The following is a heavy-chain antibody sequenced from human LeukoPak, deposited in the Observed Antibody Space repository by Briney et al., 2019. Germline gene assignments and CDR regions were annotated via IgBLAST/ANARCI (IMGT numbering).Heavy chain of an antibody. CDR3: ARDRRYYYDSSGGIDY. V-gene: IGHV3-7*01. J-gene: IGHJ4*02. CDR1: GFTFSSYW. CDR2: IKQDGSEK. D-gene: IGHD3-22*01. Sequence: GGSLRLSCAASGFTFSSYWMSWVRRAPGKGLEWVANIKQDGSEKYYVDSVKGRFTISRDNAKNSLYLQMNSLRAEDTAVYYCARDRRYYYDSSGGIDYWGQGTLVTVYS.